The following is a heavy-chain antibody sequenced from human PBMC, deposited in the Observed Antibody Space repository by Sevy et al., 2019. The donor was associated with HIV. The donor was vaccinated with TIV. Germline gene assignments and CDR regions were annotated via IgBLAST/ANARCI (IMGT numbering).Heavy chain of an antibody. CDR2: IKSKSEGGTT. J-gene: IGHJ4*02. V-gene: IGHV3-15*01. Sequence: GGSLRLSCGASGFTFSNAWMTWVRQAPGKGLEWVGRIKSKSEGGTTDYAAPVKGRFTISRDDSKNTLYLQMNSLKSXXXXXXXXXXXXXXXXXXXXGEYFDSWGQGNLVTVSS. D-gene: IGHD3-10*01. CDR3: XXXXXXXXXXXXGEYFDS. CDR1: GFTFSNAW.